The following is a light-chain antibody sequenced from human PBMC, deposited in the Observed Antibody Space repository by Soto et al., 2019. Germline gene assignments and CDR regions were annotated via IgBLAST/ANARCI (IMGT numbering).Light chain of an antibody. CDR3: QQNVSPPIT. CDR2: GAS. Sequence: EIVLTQSPGTLSLSPGERATLSCRASQSVTSTYLGWYQQKPGQAPSRLIYGASTRATGIPDRFSGSGSGTVFTLTISILEAEDFAVYYYQQNVSPPITFGQGTRLENK. V-gene: IGKV3-20*01. CDR1: QSVTSTY. J-gene: IGKJ5*01.